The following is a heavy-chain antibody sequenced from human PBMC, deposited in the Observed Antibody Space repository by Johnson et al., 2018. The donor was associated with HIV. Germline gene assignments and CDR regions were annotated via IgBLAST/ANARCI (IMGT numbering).Heavy chain of an antibody. CDR1: GFTVSSNY. Sequence: EVQLMESGGGLVQPGGSLRLSCAASGFTVSSNYMSWVRQAPGKGLEWVSVIYSGGSTYYADSVKGRFTISRDNSKNTLYLQMNSLRAEDTAVYFCAKDSTQHVEVERRDDACDIWGQGTMVTVSS. V-gene: IGHV3-66*01. J-gene: IGHJ3*02. D-gene: IGHD1-1*01. CDR3: AKDSTQHVEVERRDDACDI. CDR2: IYSGGST.